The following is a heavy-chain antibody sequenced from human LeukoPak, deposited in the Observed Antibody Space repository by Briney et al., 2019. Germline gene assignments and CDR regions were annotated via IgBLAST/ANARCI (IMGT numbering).Heavy chain of an antibody. CDR3: AADSHTSGFDY. Sequence: SVKVSGKASGGRFGNYALNWVRQAPGQRFEWMGAITPLYGASNYAQKFQGRLTIVADESTGTGYMELRSLASEDTAVYYCAADSHTSGFDYWAQGTLVTVSS. CDR2: ITPLYGAS. V-gene: IGHV1-69*13. D-gene: IGHD1-1*01. CDR1: GGRFGNYA. J-gene: IGHJ4*02.